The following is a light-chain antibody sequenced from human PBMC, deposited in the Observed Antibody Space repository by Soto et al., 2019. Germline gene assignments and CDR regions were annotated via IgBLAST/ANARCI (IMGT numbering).Light chain of an antibody. V-gene: IGLV1-44*01. CDR3: AAWDDSLTGWV. J-gene: IGLJ3*02. Sequence: QSVLTQPPSASGTPGQRVTISCSGGSSNIGSTTVNWYQQLPGTAPKLLIYASNQRPSGVPDRFSGSKSGTSASLAISGLQSEDEADYYCAAWDDSLTGWVFGGWTKLTVL. CDR1: SSNIGSTT. CDR2: ASN.